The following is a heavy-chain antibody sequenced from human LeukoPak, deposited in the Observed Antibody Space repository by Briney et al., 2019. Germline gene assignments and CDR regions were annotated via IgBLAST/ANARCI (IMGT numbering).Heavy chain of an antibody. V-gene: IGHV3-74*01. Sequence: GGSLRLSCAASGFTFSSYWMHGVRQAPGKGLVWFSGINSDGSSTTYADSVKGRFTISRDNAKNTLYLQMNSLRAEDTAVYYCARGGAVTGIMDVWGKGTTVTVSS. CDR3: ARGGAVTGIMDV. J-gene: IGHJ6*04. CDR2: INSDGSST. D-gene: IGHD4-11*01. CDR1: GFTFSSYW.